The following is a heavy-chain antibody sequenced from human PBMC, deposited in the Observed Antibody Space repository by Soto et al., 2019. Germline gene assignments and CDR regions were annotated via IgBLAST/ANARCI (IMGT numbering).Heavy chain of an antibody. J-gene: IGHJ3*01. D-gene: IGHD2-21*02. CDR2: IHSDGSST. V-gene: IGHV3-74*01. CDR1: GFTFSYYW. Sequence: EVQLVESEGGLVQPGGSLRLSCAASGFTFSYYWMHWVRQAPVQGLVWVSRIHSDGSSTTYADSVKGRFTISRDNAKNTLYLQMNSLRAEDTAVYYCARGDRGAFDLWGQGTMVTVSS. CDR3: ARGDRGAFDL.